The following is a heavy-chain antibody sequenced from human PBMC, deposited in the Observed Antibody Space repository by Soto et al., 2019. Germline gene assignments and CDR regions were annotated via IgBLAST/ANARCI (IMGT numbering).Heavy chain of an antibody. D-gene: IGHD3-3*01. CDR1: GYTFTSYH. CDR3: ARAEGANFWSGYTFDS. J-gene: IGHJ4*02. V-gene: IGHV1-46*01. Sequence: GASVKVSCKASGYTFTSYHLHWVRQAPGQGLEWMGLVNPNGGNTSYARKFSDRVTMTRDTSTSTVYMELSSLRSEDTAMYYCARAEGANFWSGYTFDSWGQGPVVTVSS. CDR2: VNPNGGNT.